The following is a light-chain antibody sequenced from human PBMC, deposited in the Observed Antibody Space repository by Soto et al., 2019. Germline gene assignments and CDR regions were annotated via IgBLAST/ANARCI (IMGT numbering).Light chain of an antibody. Sequence: QSVLTQPPSASVTPGQRVTIACSGSTSNIGSNSVYWYRLLPATAPKLLIYNDNKRPAGVPDRFSGSKSGTSASLASSGLRSEDEAGYFCTAWDDSLSGPVFGGGTKGTVL. CDR3: TAWDDSLSGPV. J-gene: IGLJ3*02. CDR1: TSNIGSNS. V-gene: IGLV1-47*02. CDR2: NDN.